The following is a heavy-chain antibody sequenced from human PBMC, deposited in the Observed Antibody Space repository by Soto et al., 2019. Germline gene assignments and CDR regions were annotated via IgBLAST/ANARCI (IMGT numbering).Heavy chain of an antibody. CDR2: MSAYNGDT. V-gene: IGHV1-18*01. CDR1: DYTFTTYG. J-gene: IGHJ5*02. CDR3: ARPTWFSGENWFDP. D-gene: IGHD7-27*01. Sequence: QVHLVQSGAEVKEPGASVRVSCKASDYTFTTYGMSWVRQAPGQRLEWMGWMSAYNGDTKFAQKFQGRVTMTRDTSTSTAYMELRSLRSDDTAVYYCARPTWFSGENWFDPWGQGTLVTVSS.